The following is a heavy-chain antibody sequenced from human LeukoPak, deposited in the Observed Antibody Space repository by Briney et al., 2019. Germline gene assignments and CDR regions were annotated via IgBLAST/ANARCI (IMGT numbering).Heavy chain of an antibody. Sequence: GGSLRLSCAASGFTFSSYWMSWVRQAPGKGLEWVANINQDGSEKYYVDSVKGRFTISRDNAKNSLYLQMNSLRAEDTAVYYCARGNYGSMVRGIYYYYYYYMDVWGKGTTVTVSS. CDR1: GFTFSSYW. J-gene: IGHJ6*03. CDR2: INQDGSEK. V-gene: IGHV3-7*01. D-gene: IGHD3-10*01. CDR3: ARGNYGSMVRGIYYYYYYYMDV.